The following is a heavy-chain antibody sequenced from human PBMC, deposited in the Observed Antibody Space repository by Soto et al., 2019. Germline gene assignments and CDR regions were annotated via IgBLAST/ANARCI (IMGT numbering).Heavy chain of an antibody. CDR2: IYYSGST. CDR3: AREERASGWYGWFDP. Sequence: QVQLQASGPGLVKPSETLSLTCTVSGGSISSYYWSWIRQPPGKGLEWIGYIYYSGSTNYNPSLQSRVTISVDTSKNQFSLKLSSVTAADTAVYYCAREERASGWYGWFDPWGQGTLVTVSS. V-gene: IGHV4-59*01. CDR1: GGSISSYY. J-gene: IGHJ5*02. D-gene: IGHD6-19*01.